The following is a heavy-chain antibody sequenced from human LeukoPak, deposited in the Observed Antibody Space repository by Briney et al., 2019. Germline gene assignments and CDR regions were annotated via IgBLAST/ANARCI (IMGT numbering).Heavy chain of an antibody. CDR2: IYYSGNT. D-gene: IGHD3-10*02. CDR3: ARSTGSTMFIDY. V-gene: IGHV4-59*01. J-gene: IGHJ4*02. CDR1: GGSISPYY. Sequence: SETLSLTCTVSGGSISPYYWSWIRQPPGKGLEWLGYIYYSGNTDYNPSLKSRVAISVDTSKNQFSQKLSSVTAADTAVYYCARSTGSTMFIDYWGQGTLVTVSS.